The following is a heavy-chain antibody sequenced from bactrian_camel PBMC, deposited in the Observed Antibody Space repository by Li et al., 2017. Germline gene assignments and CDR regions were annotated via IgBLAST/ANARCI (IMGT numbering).Heavy chain of an antibody. V-gene: IGHV3S40*01. D-gene: IGHD3*01. Sequence: VQLVESGGGSVQPGGSLRLSCAASGLTFSTYDMSWVRQAPGKGLAWVSTIRSSSGGTTYADSVQGRFTISRDNTKNMLYLQMNSLKSEDTALYYCTMGASEGFGYWGQGTQVTVS. CDR2: IRSSSGGT. CDR1: GLTFSTYD. CDR3: TMGASEGFGY. J-gene: IGHJ6*01.